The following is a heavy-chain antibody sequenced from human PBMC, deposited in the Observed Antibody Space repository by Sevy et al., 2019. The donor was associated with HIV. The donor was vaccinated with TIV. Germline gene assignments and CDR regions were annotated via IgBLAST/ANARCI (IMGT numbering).Heavy chain of an antibody. CDR2: TYYRSKWYN. Sequence: SQTLSLTCTISGDSVSSSSVAWNWIRQSPSRGLEWLGRTYYRSKWYNDYALSVKNRIIISPDTSKNQLSLELNSVTPQDTAVYYCARAITIFGLTIMLDPWGLGTLVTVSS. D-gene: IGHD3-3*01. V-gene: IGHV6-1*01. CDR3: ARAITIFGLTIMLDP. CDR1: GDSVSSSSVA. J-gene: IGHJ5*02.